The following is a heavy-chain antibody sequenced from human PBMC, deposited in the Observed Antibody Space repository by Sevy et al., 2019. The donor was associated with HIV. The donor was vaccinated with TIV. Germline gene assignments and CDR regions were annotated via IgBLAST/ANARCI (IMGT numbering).Heavy chain of an antibody. D-gene: IGHD5-12*01. J-gene: IGHJ4*02. Sequence: GGSLRLSCAASGFTFTSYEMNWVRQAPGKGLEWLSYISNSGTTIYYSDSVQGRFTISRDNARNSLYLQMSSLRAEDTAVYYCARDLSPSVTTMPHFDCWGQGTLVSVSS. CDR2: ISNSGTTI. CDR3: ARDLSPSVTTMPHFDC. CDR1: GFTFTSYE. V-gene: IGHV3-48*03.